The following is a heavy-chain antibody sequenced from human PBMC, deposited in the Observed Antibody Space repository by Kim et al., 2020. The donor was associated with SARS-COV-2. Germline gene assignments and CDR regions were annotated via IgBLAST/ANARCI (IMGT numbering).Heavy chain of an antibody. D-gene: IGHD6-13*01. V-gene: IGHV3-33*01. CDR3: ARDGIAAAGAFDY. J-gene: IGHJ4*02. Sequence: YADSGKGRFTISRDNSKNTLYLQMNSLRAEDTAVYYCARDGIAAAGAFDYWGQGTLVTVSS.